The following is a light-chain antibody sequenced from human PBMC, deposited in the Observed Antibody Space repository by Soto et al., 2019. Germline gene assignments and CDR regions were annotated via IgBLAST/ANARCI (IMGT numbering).Light chain of an antibody. CDR2: GAS. J-gene: IGKJ1*01. CDR1: QSVSSN. CDR3: QHYNNWPPWT. V-gene: IGKV3-15*01. Sequence: EIVMTQSPATLSVSPGERATFSCRASQSVSSNLAWYQQKPGQAPRLLIYGASIRATGIPARFSGSGSGTEFTLTISSLQPEDFAVYYCQHYNNWPPWTFGQGTKVDIK.